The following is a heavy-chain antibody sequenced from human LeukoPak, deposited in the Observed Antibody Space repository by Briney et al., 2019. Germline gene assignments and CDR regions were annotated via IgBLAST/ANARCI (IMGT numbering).Heavy chain of an antibody. CDR1: GFTFSSYA. CDR2: ISGSGGST. Sequence: GGSLRLSCAASGFTFSSYAMSWVCQAPGKGLEWVSAISGSGGSTYYADSVKGRFTISRDNSKNTLYLQMNSLRAEDTAVYYCAKGVGGVIQLWFGSWGQGTLVTVSS. V-gene: IGHV3-23*01. J-gene: IGHJ4*02. D-gene: IGHD5-18*01. CDR3: AKGVGGVIQLWFGS.